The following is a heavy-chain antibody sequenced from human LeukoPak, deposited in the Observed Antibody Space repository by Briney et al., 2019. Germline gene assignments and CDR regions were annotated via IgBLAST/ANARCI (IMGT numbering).Heavy chain of an antibody. D-gene: IGHD6-19*01. V-gene: IGHV4-34*01. CDR2: INHSGST. Sequence: SETLSLTCAVYGGSFSGYYWSWIRQPPGKGLEWIGEINHSGSTNYNPSLKSRVTISVDTSKNQFSLKLSSVTAADTAVYYSARVAVAVTWGLLDYWGQGTLVTVSS. J-gene: IGHJ4*02. CDR1: GGSFSGYY. CDR3: ARVAVAVTWGLLDY.